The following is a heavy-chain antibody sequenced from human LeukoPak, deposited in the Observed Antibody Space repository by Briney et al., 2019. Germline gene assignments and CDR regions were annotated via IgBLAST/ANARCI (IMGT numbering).Heavy chain of an antibody. D-gene: IGHD3-22*01. V-gene: IGHV3-30-3*01. CDR1: GFTFSSYA. Sequence: GGSLRLSCAASGFTFSSYAMRWVRQAPGKGLEWVAVISYDGSNKYYADSVKGRFTISRDNSKNTLYLQMNSLRAEDTAVYYCARASGVGYDSSGYLDYWGQGTLVTVSS. CDR3: ARASGVGYDSSGYLDY. J-gene: IGHJ4*02. CDR2: ISYDGSNK.